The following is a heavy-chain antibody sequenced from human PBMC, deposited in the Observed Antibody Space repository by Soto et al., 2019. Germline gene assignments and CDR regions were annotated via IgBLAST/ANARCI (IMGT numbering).Heavy chain of an antibody. V-gene: IGHV1-69*06. D-gene: IGHD5-12*01. CDR2: IIPIFGTA. CDR3: ARAGYSGYDLGGYYYYYGMDV. CDR1: GGTFSSYA. J-gene: IGHJ6*02. Sequence: GASVNVSCKASGGTFSSYAISWVRQAPGQGLEWMGGIIPIFGTANYAQKFQGRVTITADKSTSTAYMELSSLRSEDTAVYYCARAGYSGYDLGGYYYYYGMDVRGQGTTVTVSS.